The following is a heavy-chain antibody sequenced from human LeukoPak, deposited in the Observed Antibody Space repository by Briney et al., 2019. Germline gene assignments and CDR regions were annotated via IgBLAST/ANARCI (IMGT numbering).Heavy chain of an antibody. J-gene: IGHJ3*02. V-gene: IGHV4-59*12. CDR3: ARRGGGHAFDI. CDR2: IFYSGST. D-gene: IGHD3-16*01. Sequence: SETLSLTRTVSGGSISSYWWSWIRQPPGKGLEYIGYIFYSGSTNHNPSLKSRVTISVDTSKIHFSLRLSSVTAADTAVCYCARRGGGHAFDIWGQGTMVTVSS. CDR1: GGSISSYW.